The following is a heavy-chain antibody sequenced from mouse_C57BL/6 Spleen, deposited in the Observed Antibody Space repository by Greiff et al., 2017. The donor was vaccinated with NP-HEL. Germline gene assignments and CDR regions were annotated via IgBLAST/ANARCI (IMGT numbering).Heavy chain of an antibody. CDR1: GYTFTSYW. Sequence: VQLQQSGAELVKPGASVKMSCKASGYTFTSYWITWVKQRPGQGLEWIGDIYPGSGSTNYNEKFKSKATLTVDTSSSTAYMQLSSLTSEDSAVYYCARYYYDYDEGYAMDYWGQGTSVTVSS. V-gene: IGHV1-55*01. CDR2: IYPGSGST. CDR3: ARYYYDYDEGYAMDY. D-gene: IGHD2-4*01. J-gene: IGHJ4*01.